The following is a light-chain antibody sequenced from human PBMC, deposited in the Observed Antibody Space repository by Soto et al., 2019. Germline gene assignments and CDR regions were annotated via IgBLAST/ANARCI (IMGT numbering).Light chain of an antibody. CDR1: QTISSW. CDR2: KAS. J-gene: IGKJ1*01. V-gene: IGKV1-5*03. CDR3: QQYNSFIWT. Sequence: DIQMTQSPSTLSASVGDRVTIICRASQTISSWLAWYQQKGGKAPKLLISKASNLDSGVQSRFSGSGSGTEFNLTISSLQPEDFATYYCQQYNSFIWTFGQGTKVDIK.